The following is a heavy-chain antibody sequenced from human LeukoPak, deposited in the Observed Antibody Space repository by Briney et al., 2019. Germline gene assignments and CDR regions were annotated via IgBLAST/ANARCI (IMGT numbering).Heavy chain of an antibody. D-gene: IGHD2-2*01. J-gene: IGHJ5*02. CDR3: ARIGCSSTSCYGNSVDP. CDR2: ISTYNGNT. V-gene: IGHV1-18*01. Sequence: ASVQVSCKASGYTFSNYGFNWVRQAPGQGLEWMGWISTYNGNTLYAQKFQGRVTMTTDTSTTTAYMELRSLRSDDTAVYYCARIGCSSTSCYGNSVDPWGQGTLVTVSS. CDR1: GYTFSNYG.